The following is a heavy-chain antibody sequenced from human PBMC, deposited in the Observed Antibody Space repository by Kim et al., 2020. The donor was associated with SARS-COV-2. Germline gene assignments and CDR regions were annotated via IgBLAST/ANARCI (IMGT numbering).Heavy chain of an antibody. D-gene: IGHD6-13*01. CDR3: ARNMRSSWYLDYYYYGMDV. CDR2: ISSSSYYI. Sequence: GGSLRLSCAASGFTFSSYSMNWVRQAPGKGLEWVSSISSSSYYIYYADSVKGRFTISRDNAKNSLYLQMNSLRAEDTAVYYCARNMRSSWYLDYYYYGMDVWGQGTTVTVSS. V-gene: IGHV3-21*01. J-gene: IGHJ6*02. CDR1: GFTFSSYS.